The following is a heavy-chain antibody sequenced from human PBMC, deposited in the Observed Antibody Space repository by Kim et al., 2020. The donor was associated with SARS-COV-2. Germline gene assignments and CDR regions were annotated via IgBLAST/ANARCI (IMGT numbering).Heavy chain of an antibody. CDR3: ARGPQSHHTWALSYYYYGMDV. Sequence: ASVKVSCKASGYTFTGYYMHWVRQAPGQGLEWMGWINPNSGGTNYAQKFQGRVTMTRDTSISTAYMELSRLRSDDTAVYYCARGPQSHHTWALSYYYYGMDVWGQGTTVTVSS. V-gene: IGHV1-2*02. D-gene: IGHD3-16*01. CDR1: GYTFTGYY. J-gene: IGHJ6*02. CDR2: INPNSGGT.